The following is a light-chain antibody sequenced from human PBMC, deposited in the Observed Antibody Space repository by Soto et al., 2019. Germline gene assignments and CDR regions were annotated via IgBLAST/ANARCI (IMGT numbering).Light chain of an antibody. J-gene: IGKJ1*01. CDR2: GAS. V-gene: IGKV3-11*01. Sequence: EIVLTQSPATLSLSPGERATLSCRASQSVSSYLAWYQQKPGQAPRLLIYGASNRATGIPARFSGSGSGTDFTLTISSLQPEDFATYYCLLDYAYFWAFGQGTKVDIK. CDR1: QSVSSY. CDR3: LLDYAYFWA.